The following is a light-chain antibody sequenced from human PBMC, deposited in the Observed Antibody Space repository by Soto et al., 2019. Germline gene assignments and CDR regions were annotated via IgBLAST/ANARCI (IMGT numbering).Light chain of an antibody. Sequence: LTKSPATLSLSPGKRATLSGTASQGISTYIAWYQQKPGHPPRLLMFDASRRGSGIPTRFSGGGFGTDFTLTIYGLEPEDFVVYYCQQYGYSPITFGQGTGLEIK. J-gene: IGKJ5*01. CDR1: QGISTY. CDR2: DAS. V-gene: IGKV3-20*01. CDR3: QQYGYSPIT.